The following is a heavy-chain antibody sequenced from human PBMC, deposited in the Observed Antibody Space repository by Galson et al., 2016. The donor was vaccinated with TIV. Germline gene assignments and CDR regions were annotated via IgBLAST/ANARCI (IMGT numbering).Heavy chain of an antibody. D-gene: IGHD2/OR15-2a*01. CDR3: ARVMSATLLFLDL. CDR2: IHHSGST. J-gene: IGHJ2*01. Sequence: SETLSLTCTVSGGSISSYYWSWIRQPPGKELEWIGFIHHSGSTNYKPSLKSRVTVSVDTSKNQFSLQLRSATAADTAVYYCARVMSATLLFLDLWGRGTLVTVSS. CDR1: GGSISSYY. V-gene: IGHV4-59*01.